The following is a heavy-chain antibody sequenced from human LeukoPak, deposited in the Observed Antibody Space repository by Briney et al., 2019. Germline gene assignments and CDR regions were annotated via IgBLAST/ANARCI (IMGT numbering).Heavy chain of an antibody. CDR1: GYSFTTYG. J-gene: IGHJ4*02. Sequence: VSVKVSCKASGYSFTTYGISWVRQAPGQGLEWMGWISGYNGNTNYVQKLQGRVTMTTDTSTSTAYMEVRSLRSDDTAVYYCARDPDYDTLTGYYYFDYWGQGTLVSLCS. CDR2: ISGYNGNT. CDR3: ARDPDYDTLTGYYYFDY. D-gene: IGHD3-9*01. V-gene: IGHV1-18*01.